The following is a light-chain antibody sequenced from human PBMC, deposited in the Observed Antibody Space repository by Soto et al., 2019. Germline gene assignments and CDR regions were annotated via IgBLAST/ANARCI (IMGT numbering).Light chain of an antibody. CDR3: SSYTNSDTWV. CDR1: SSDVGGYNY. V-gene: IGLV2-14*01. Sequence: QPVLTQPASVSGSPGQSITISCTGTSSDVGGYNYVSWYRQHPGQVPKLTIYEVTNRPSGVSSRFSGSKSGNTASLTISGLQAEDEADYYCSSYTNSDTWVFGGGTKLTVL. J-gene: IGLJ3*02. CDR2: EVT.